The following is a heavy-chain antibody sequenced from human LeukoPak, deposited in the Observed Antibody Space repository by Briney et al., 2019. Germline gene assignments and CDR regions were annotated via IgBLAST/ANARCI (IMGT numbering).Heavy chain of an antibody. D-gene: IGHD4-17*01. Sequence: GGSLRLSCAASGFTFSSYAMSWVRQAPGKGLEWVSVMSGSGGSTYYADSVKGRFTISRDNSKNTLYLQLNSLRPEDTALYYCSTDPRSLLYWGHGTLVTVSS. CDR2: MSGSGGST. V-gene: IGHV3-23*01. CDR3: STDPRSLLY. J-gene: IGHJ4*01. CDR1: GFTFSSYA.